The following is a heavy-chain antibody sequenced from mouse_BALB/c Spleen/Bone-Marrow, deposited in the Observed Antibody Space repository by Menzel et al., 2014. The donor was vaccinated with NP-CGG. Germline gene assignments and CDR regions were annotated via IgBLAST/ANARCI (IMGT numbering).Heavy chain of an antibody. CDR2: IHPYNDDT. CDR3: AKTRWNFHCYHSFEF. J-gene: IGHJ4*01. Sequence: VQLQQSGPELVKPGAPVKMSCKASGYTFTSYDMHWVKQKPGQGLEWIGYIHPYNDDTKYNEKFKGKATLTSDKSSSAAFMELIRPAFGDSAVFYCAKTRWNFHCYHSFEFRGPGTPVPCSP. CDR1: GYTFTSYD. D-gene: IGHD1-2*01. V-gene: IGHV1-14*01.